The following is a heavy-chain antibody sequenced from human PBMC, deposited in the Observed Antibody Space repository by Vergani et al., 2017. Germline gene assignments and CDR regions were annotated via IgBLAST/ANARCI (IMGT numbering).Heavy chain of an antibody. D-gene: IGHD1-1*01. J-gene: IGHJ2*01. CDR3: ARHLLDYWYFDL. Sequence: QVQLQESGPGLVKPSETLSLTCTVSGGSISSYYWSWIRQPPGKGLEWIGYIYYSGSTNYNPSLKSRVTISVDTSKNQFSLKLSSVTAADTAVYYYARHLLDYWYFDLWGRGTLVTVSS. V-gene: IGHV4-59*01. CDR1: GGSISSYY. CDR2: IYYSGST.